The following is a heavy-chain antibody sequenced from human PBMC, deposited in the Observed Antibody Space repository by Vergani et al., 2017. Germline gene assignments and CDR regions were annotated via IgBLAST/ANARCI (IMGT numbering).Heavy chain of an antibody. CDR2: ISSSSSYI. V-gene: IGHV3-21*01. D-gene: IGHD5-12*01. Sequence: EVQLVESGGGLVKPGGSLRLSCAASGFTFSSYSMNWVRQAPGKGLEWVSSISSSSSYIYYADSVKGRFTISRDNAKNSLYLQMNSLRAEDTAVYYCERDLEVRGDNGYLYYYYGMDVWGQGTTVTVSS. CDR1: GFTFSSYS. CDR3: ERDLEVRGDNGYLYYYYGMDV. J-gene: IGHJ6*02.